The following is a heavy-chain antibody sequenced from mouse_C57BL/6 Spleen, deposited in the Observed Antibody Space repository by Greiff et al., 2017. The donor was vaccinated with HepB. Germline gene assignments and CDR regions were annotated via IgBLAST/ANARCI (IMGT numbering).Heavy chain of an antibody. V-gene: IGHV1-69*01. D-gene: IGHD2-1*01. CDR3: ARSRGYYGNYDAMDY. CDR1: GYTFTSYW. Sequence: QVQLQQPGAELVMPGASVKLSCKASGYTFTSYWMHWVKQRPGQGLEWIGEIDPSDSYTNYNQKFKGKSTLTVDKSSSTAYMQLSSLTSEDSAVYYCARSRGYYGNYDAMDYWGQGTSVTVSS. J-gene: IGHJ4*01. CDR2: IDPSDSYT.